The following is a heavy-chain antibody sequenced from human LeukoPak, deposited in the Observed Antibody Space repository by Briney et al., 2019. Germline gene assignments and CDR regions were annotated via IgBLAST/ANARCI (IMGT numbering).Heavy chain of an antibody. V-gene: IGHV7-4-1*02. CDR1: GYTFTSYA. J-gene: IGHJ5*02. CDR2: INTNTGNP. D-gene: IGHD6-6*01. Sequence: ASVKVSCKASGYTFTSYAMNWVRQAPGQGLEWMGWINTNTGNPTYAQGFTGRFVFSLDTSVSTAYLQISSLKAEDTAVYYCARDRREWGWQLVLEYNWFDPWGQGTLVTVSS. CDR3: ARDRREWGWQLVLEYNWFDP.